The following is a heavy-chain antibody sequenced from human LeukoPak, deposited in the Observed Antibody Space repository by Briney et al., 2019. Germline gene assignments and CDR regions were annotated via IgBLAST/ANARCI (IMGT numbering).Heavy chain of an antibody. CDR1: GGSISSSSYY. Sequence: PSETLSLTCTVSGGSISSSSYYWGWIRQPPGKGLEWIGSIYYSGSTYYNPSLKSRVTISVDTSKNQFSLKLSSVTAADTAVYYCASLWFGAINYYYYYMDVWGKGTTVTVSS. D-gene: IGHD3-10*01. J-gene: IGHJ6*03. CDR2: IYYSGST. CDR3: ASLWFGAINYYYYYMDV. V-gene: IGHV4-39*07.